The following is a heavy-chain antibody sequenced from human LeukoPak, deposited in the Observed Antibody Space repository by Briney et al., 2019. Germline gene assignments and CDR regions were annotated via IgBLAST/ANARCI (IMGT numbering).Heavy chain of an antibody. D-gene: IGHD1-7*01. CDR3: ARAQVGNYVLYYYFMDV. CDR2: ISSSGSTI. Sequence: PGGSLRLSCAASGFTFSSYEMNWVRQAPGKGLEWVSYISSSGSTIYYADSVKGRFTISRDNAKNSLYLQMNSLRAEDTAVYYCARAQVGNYVLYYYFMDVWGKGTTVTVSS. J-gene: IGHJ6*03. V-gene: IGHV3-48*03. CDR1: GFTFSSYE.